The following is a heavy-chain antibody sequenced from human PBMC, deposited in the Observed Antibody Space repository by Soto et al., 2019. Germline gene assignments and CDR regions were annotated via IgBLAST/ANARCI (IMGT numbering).Heavy chain of an antibody. CDR2: TYNNGRP. V-gene: IGHV4-30-4*01. D-gene: IGHD3-3*01. CDR1: GASISRGDYY. J-gene: IGHJ4*02. Sequence: PSETLSLTCTVSGASISRGDYYWNWLRKSPGKGLEWIGNTYNNGRPNYNPSLKSRVTISGDSSKNQFSLKLRSSSAADTAVYYCARGGVYDFWSGLFDWGQGTLVTVSS. CDR3: ARGGVYDFWSGLFD.